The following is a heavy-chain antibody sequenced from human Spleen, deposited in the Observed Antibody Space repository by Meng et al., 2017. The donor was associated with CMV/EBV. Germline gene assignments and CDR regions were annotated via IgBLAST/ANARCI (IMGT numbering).Heavy chain of an antibody. V-gene: IGHV1-2*02. J-gene: IGHJ5*02. CDR2: INPNSGGT. D-gene: IGHD1-26*01. CDR1: GYSFTDYN. Sequence: CKASGYSFTDYNLHWVRQAPGQGLEWMGWINPNSGGTNYAQKFQGRVTMTRDTSISTAYMELSRLRSDDTAVYYCARETDEGGWFDPWGQGTLVTVSS. CDR3: ARETDEGGWFDP.